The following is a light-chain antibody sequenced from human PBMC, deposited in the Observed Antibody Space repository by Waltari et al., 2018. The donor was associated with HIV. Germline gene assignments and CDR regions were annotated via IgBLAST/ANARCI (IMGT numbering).Light chain of an antibody. CDR3: QQYNSAPFT. J-gene: IGKJ3*01. Sequence: DVQRTQSPSSLSALVEERVTITCRASQGIGIFLAWFQHKPGKVPKLLISGASTLESGVPSRFSGSGSGTDFALTISSLQPEDVASYYCQQYNSAPFTFGPGTKVDLK. CDR2: GAS. V-gene: IGKV1-27*01. CDR1: QGIGIF.